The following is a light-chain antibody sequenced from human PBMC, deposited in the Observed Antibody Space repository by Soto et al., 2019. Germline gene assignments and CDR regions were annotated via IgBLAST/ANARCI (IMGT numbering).Light chain of an antibody. J-gene: IGKJ1*01. CDR3: QQYNSYPWT. V-gene: IGKV1-5*03. CDR1: QSISSW. CDR2: KAS. Sequence: DIQMTQSPSTLSASVGDRVTITCRASQSISSWLAWYQQKPGKAPKLLIYKASSLESGAPSRLSGSGSGTEFTLTISRLQPDDFATYYCQQYNSYPWTFGQGTKVEIK.